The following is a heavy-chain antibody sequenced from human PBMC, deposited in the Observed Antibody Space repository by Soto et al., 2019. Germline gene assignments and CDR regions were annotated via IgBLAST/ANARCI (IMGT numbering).Heavy chain of an antibody. J-gene: IGHJ5*02. CDR3: AKGAPLYSSSPLNWFDP. CDR1: GFTFSSYG. CDR2: ISYDGSNK. D-gene: IGHD6-6*01. Sequence: QVQLVESGGGVVQPGRSLRLSCAASGFTFSSYGMHWVRQAPGKGLEWVAVISYDGSNKYYADSVKGRFTISRDNSKNTLYLQMNSLRAEDTAVYYCAKGAPLYSSSPLNWFDPWGQGTLVTVSS. V-gene: IGHV3-30*18.